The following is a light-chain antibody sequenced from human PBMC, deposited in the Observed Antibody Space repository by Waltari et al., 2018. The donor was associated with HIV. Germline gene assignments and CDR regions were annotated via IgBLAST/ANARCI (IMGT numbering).Light chain of an antibody. V-gene: IGLV1-44*01. Sequence: QSVLTQPPSASGTPGQRVPISCSGSSSNIVSNTVNWYQQLPGMAPKLLIYSNNQRPSGVPDRFSGSKSGTSVSLAISGLQSEDDTDYYCAAWDDSLNGWVFGGGTKLTVL. CDR1: SSNIVSNT. CDR3: AAWDDSLNGWV. CDR2: SNN. J-gene: IGLJ3*02.